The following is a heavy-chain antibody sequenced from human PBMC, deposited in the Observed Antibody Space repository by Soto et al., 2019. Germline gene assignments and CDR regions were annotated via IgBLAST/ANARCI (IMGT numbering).Heavy chain of an antibody. CDR3: AAGYSSGWYMYDAFDI. CDR2: INAGNGNT. V-gene: IGHV1-3*01. D-gene: IGHD6-19*01. Sequence: ASVKVSCKASGYTFTSYAMHWVRQAPGQRLEWMGWINAGNGNTKYSQKFQGRVTIARDTSASTAYMELSSLRSEDTAVYYCAAGYSSGWYMYDAFDIWGQGTMVTVSS. CDR1: GYTFTSYA. J-gene: IGHJ3*02.